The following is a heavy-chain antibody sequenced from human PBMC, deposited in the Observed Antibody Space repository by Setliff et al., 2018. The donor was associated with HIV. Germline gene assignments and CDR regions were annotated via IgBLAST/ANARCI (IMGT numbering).Heavy chain of an antibody. CDR1: GFTFSRHA. CDR3: ARGPGYYDEFWWGRQTLDFFDN. J-gene: IGHJ4*02. CDR2: IKRDGGSP. Sequence: PGGSLRLSCTASGFTFSRHAMHWVSQAPGKGLEYVSGIKRDGGSPYYVDSVKGRFTISRDNSKNTLYLQLDSLKVEDTAAYLCARGPGYYDEFWWGRQTLDFFDNWGQGTLFTVSS. V-gene: IGHV3-64*02. D-gene: IGHD3-16*01.